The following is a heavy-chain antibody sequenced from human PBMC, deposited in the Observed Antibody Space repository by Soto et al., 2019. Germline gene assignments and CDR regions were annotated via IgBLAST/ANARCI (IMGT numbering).Heavy chain of an antibody. V-gene: IGHV1-69*01. Sequence: QVQLVQSGAEVKKPGSSVKVSCKASGGTFSSYAISLVRQAPGQGRAWMGGIIPLVGTANYAQKFQGRVTITADESTSTAYMELSSLRSEDTAVYYCASTVVTPFHGMDVWGQGTTVTVSS. CDR3: ASTVVTPFHGMDV. J-gene: IGHJ6*02. D-gene: IGHD2-2*01. CDR2: IIPLVGTA. CDR1: GGTFSSYA.